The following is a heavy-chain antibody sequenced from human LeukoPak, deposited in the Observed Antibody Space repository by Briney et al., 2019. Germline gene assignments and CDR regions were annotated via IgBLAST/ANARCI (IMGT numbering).Heavy chain of an antibody. CDR1: GGSLSDSY. CDR3: ARGPTRIFDY. Sequence: SETLSLTCAIYGGSLSDSYWSWIRQPPGRGLEWIGEVYHTGSTNYNPSLKTRVTISVDTSKSQFSLEVTSVTAADTAVYYCARGPTRIFDYWGQGILVTVSS. CDR2: VYHTGST. J-gene: IGHJ4*02. V-gene: IGHV4-34*01.